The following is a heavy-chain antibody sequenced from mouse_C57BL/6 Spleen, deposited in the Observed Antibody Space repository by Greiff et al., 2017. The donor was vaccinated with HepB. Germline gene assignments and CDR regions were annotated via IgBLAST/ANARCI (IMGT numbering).Heavy chain of an antibody. V-gene: IGHV1-55*01. Sequence: QVQLQQPGAELVKPGASVKMSCKASGYTFTSYWITWVKQRPGQGLEWIGVINPYNGGTSYNQKFKGKATLTVDKSSSTAYMELNSLTSEDSAVYYCAGGYFDYWGQGTTLTVSS. J-gene: IGHJ2*01. CDR3: AGGYFDY. CDR2: INPYNGGT. CDR1: GYTFTSYW.